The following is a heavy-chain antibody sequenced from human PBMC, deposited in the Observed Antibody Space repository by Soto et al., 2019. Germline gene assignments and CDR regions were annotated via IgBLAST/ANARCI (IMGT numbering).Heavy chain of an antibody. CDR1: GFTFDDYA. V-gene: IGHV3-9*01. CDR2: ISWNSARI. D-gene: IGHD3-22*01. J-gene: IGHJ4*01. CDR3: VKDARSRMIVVDVSD. Sequence: VQLVESGGGLVQPGRSLILSCAASGFTFDDYAMHWVRQVPGKGLEWGSGISWNSARIAYADSVKGRFTIFRDNAKNSLYMQVTNLRAEDTAVYDGVKDARSRMIVVDVSDWGHGTLVTVSS.